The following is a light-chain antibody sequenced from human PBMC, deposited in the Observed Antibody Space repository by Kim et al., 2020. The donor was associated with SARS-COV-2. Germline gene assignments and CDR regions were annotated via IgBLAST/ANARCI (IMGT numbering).Light chain of an antibody. J-gene: IGKJ1*01. CDR1: QSISNY. CDR2: GAS. CDR3: QQTYSSRWT. Sequence: ASVGDRVTIICRASQSISNYLNWYQQKPGKAPKLLIYGASSLQSGVPSRFSGRGSGTDFTLIISSLQPEDFAAYYCQQTYSSRWTFGQGTKVDIK. V-gene: IGKV1-39*01.